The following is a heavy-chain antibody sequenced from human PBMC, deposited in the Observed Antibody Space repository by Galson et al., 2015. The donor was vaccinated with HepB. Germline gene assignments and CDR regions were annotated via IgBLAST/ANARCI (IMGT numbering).Heavy chain of an antibody. CDR2: IYSGGST. Sequence: SLRLSCAASGFTVSSNYMSWVRQAPGKGLEWVSGIYSGGSTYYADSVRGRFTISRDNSKNTLYLQMYSLRAEDTAVYYCSREKVGSSSWSSFDYWGQGTLVTVSS. J-gene: IGHJ4*02. CDR1: GFTVSSNY. CDR3: SREKVGSSSWSSFDY. V-gene: IGHV3-66*01. D-gene: IGHD6-13*01.